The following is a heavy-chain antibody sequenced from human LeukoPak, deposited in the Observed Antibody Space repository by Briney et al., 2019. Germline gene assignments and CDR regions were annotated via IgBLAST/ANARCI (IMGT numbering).Heavy chain of an antibody. CDR3: ARDYWASDY. V-gene: IGHV3-7*01. CDR1: GFHFSTYW. J-gene: IGHJ4*02. Sequence: PGDPLRHSCAASGFHFSTYWMSWVRQAAGKGVAGVASMKEYGCERYYVDSVKGRFTISSGNARDSPYLQMNSCRAEDQAVYYCARDYWASDYWGQGTLVTVSS. CDR2: MKEYGCER. D-gene: IGHD2-8*02.